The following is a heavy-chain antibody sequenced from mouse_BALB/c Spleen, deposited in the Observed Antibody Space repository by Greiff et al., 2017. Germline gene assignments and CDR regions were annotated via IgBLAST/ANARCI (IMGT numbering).Heavy chain of an antibody. CDR3: AREEYHGRGFAY. CDR2: ISSGSSTI. D-gene: IGHD1-1*01. V-gene: IGHV5-17*02. Sequence: EVKVVESGGGLVQPGGSRKLSCAASGFTFSSFGMHWVRQAPEKGLEWVAYISSGSSTIYYADTVKGRFTISRDNPKNTLFLQMTSLKSEDTAMYYCAREEYHGRGFAYWGQGTLVTVSA. J-gene: IGHJ3*01. CDR1: GFTFSSFG.